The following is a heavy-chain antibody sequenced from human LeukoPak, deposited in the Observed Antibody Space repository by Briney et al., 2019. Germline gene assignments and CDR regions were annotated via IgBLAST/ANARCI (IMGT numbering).Heavy chain of an antibody. D-gene: IGHD4-17*01. J-gene: IGHJ6*02. CDR2: INHSGNT. V-gene: IGHV4-34*01. CDR3: ARHHYGDYYTYYGVDV. CDR1: GGSFSGYY. Sequence: SETLSLTCAVYGGSFSGYYWIWIRQSAGRGLEWIGEINHSGNTNYNPSLKSRVTISVDTSKNQSSLKLTSVTAADTAVYYCARHHYGDYYTYYGVDVWGQGTTVTVSS.